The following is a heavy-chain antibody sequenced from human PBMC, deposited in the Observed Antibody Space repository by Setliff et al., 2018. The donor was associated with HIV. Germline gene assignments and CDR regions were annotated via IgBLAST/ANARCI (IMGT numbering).Heavy chain of an antibody. CDR1: GYTFTSYA. Sequence: ASVKVSCKASGYTFTSYAMNWVRQAPGQGLEWMGWINTNTGNPTYAQGFTGRFVFSLDTSVSTAYLQISSLKAEDTAVYYCARDLNYVWGSDNAFDIWGQVTMVTVSS. V-gene: IGHV7-4-1*02. D-gene: IGHD3-16*01. CDR3: ARDLNYVWGSDNAFDI. J-gene: IGHJ3*02. CDR2: INTNTGNP.